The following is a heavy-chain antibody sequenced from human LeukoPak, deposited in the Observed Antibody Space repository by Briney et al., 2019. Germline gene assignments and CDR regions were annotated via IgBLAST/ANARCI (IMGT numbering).Heavy chain of an antibody. D-gene: IGHD1-26*01. CDR1: GFSLSDYG. V-gene: IGHV3-33*01. CDR2: IWYDGGKK. CDR3: ARYSGTYSGFDY. Sequence: PGRSLRLSCAASGFSLSDYGMHWVRQAPGKGLEWVAVIWYDGGKKYYADSVKGRFTISRDESKHTLYLQMNSLRAEDTAVFYCARYSGTYSGFDYWGQGTLVTVSS. J-gene: IGHJ4*02.